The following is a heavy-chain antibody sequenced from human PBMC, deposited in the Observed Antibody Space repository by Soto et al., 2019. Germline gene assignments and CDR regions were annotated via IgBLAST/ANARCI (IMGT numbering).Heavy chain of an antibody. CDR3: ARAPSVPPTQESLLRTKDYYYYYMDV. D-gene: IGHD3-3*01. V-gene: IGHV3-21*01. J-gene: IGHJ6*03. CDR2: ISSSSSYI. Sequence: EVQLVESGGGLVKPGGSLRLSCAASGFTFSSYSMNWVRQAPGKGLEWVSSISSSSSYIYYADSVKGRFTISRDNAKNSLYLQMNSLRAEDTAVYYCARAPSVPPTQESLLRTKDYYYYYMDVWGKGTTVTVSS. CDR1: GFTFSSYS.